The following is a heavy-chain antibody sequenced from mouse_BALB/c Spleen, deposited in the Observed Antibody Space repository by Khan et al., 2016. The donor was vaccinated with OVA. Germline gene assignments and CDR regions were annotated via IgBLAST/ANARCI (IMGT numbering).Heavy chain of an antibody. CDR3: SRLAYYYNSEGFAY. Sequence: EVELVESGGDLVKTGGSLKLSCAASGFTFSTYGMSWVRQTPDKRLEWVATINTGGHYTYYIDSVQGRFTISRDIAKNILYLQMTSLRSEETAMYYCSRLAYYYNSEGFAYWGQGTLVTVSA. J-gene: IGHJ3*01. D-gene: IGHD1-1*02. CDR1: GFTFSTYG. CDR2: INTGGHYT. V-gene: IGHV5-6*01.